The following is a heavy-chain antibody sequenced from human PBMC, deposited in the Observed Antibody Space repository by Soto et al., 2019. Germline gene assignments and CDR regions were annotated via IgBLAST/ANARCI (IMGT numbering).Heavy chain of an antibody. Sequence: PSETLSLTCTVSGGSISSDPYSWTWIRQPPGKGLEWLGYIYYSGKTDYNPSLSSRVSISVDRSNNQFSLILTSVTATDSAVYFCARGGSSASCYTGFSRWGQGTLITASS. D-gene: IGHD2-2*02. V-gene: IGHV4-30-2*01. CDR2: IYYSGKT. CDR3: ARGGSSASCYTGFSR. J-gene: IGHJ1*01. CDR1: GGSISSDPYS.